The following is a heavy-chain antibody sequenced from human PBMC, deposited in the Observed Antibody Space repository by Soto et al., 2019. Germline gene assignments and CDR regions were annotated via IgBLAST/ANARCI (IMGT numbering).Heavy chain of an antibody. D-gene: IGHD2-21*02. V-gene: IGHV4-39*01. J-gene: IGHJ4*02. Sequence: SETLSLTCIVSGESISSSSYYWGWIRQPPGKGLEWIGSIYYSGRTYYNPSFKSRVTISIDTSKNQFSLKLSSVTATDTAVYYCAXKPTTVVTQAYFDNWGPGALXTVSS. CDR1: GESISSSSYY. CDR2: IYYSGRT. CDR3: AXKPTTVVTQAYFDN.